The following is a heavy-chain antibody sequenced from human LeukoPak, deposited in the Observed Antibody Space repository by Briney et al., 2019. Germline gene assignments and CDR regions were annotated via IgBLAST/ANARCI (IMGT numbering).Heavy chain of an antibody. Sequence: GGSLRLSCAASGFTFSNYAMTWVRQAPGQGLEWVSTIGGSGGAMFYADSVKGRFTISRDNSKNTLYLQMNSLRAEDTAVYYCAKDVSTSARSHGYWGQGTLVTVSS. CDR3: AKDVSTSARSHGY. CDR1: GFTFSNYA. D-gene: IGHD2-2*01. V-gene: IGHV3-23*01. J-gene: IGHJ4*02. CDR2: IGGSGGAM.